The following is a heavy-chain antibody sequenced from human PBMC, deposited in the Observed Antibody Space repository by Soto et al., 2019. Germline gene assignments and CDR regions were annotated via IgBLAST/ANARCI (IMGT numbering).Heavy chain of an antibody. CDR2: IWYDGSNK. CDR1: GFTFSSYG. D-gene: IGHD3-10*01. CDR3: ARDPLRGFVDLVGCFDC. J-gene: IGHJ4*02. V-gene: IGHV3-33*01. Sequence: QVQLVESGGGVVQPGRSLRLSCAASGFTFSSYGMHWVRQAPGKGLEWVAVIWYDGSNKYYAVSVMGRFTISRDKSTNTLYLQINRLRVEDTAVYDCARDPLRGFVDLVGCFDCRGQVTLVTESS.